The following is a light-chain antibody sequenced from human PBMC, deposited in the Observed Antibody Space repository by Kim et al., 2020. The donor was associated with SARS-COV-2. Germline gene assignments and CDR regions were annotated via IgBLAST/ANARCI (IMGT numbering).Light chain of an antibody. CDR1: QSVTSN. CDR3: QQYNNWPPWT. J-gene: IGKJ1*01. Sequence: SPGERATLSCRASQSVTSNLAWYQHKPGQAPRLLIYGASTRATGIPGRFSGSGSGTEFTLTISSLQSEDFAVYYCQQYNNWPPWTFGQGTKVDIK. CDR2: GAS. V-gene: IGKV3-15*01.